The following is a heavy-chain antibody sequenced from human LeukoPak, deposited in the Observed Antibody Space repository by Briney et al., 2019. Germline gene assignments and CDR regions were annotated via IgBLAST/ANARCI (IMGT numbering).Heavy chain of an antibody. J-gene: IGHJ4*02. CDR1: GFTFSSYG. CDR2: IKKDGSEK. CDR3: ARDLSGVTGYTYGRGIDY. V-gene: IGHV3-7*01. Sequence: GGSLRLSCAASGFTFSSYGMSWVRQAPGKGLEWVANIKKDGSEKYYVDSVKGRFTISRDNAKTSLYLQMNGLRAEDTAVYYCARDLSGVTGYTYGRGIDYWGQGTLVTVSS. D-gene: IGHD5-18*01.